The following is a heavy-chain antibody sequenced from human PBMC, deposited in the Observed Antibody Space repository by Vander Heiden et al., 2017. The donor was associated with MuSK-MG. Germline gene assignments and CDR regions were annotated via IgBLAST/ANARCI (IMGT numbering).Heavy chain of an antibody. CDR2: ISSSSSYI. CDR1: GFTFRSYS. Sequence: EVQLVESGGGLVKPGGSRRLSCAASGFTFRSYSMNWVRQAPGKGLEWVSSISSSSSYIYYADSVKGRFTISRDNAKNSLYLQMNSLRAEDTAVYYCAKDYGGNSVVVTFDYWGQGTLVTVSS. V-gene: IGHV3-21*01. J-gene: IGHJ4*02. D-gene: IGHD4-17*01. CDR3: AKDYGGNSVVVTFDY.